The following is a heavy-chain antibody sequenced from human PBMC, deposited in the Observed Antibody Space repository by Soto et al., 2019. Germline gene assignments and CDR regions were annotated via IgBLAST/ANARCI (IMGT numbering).Heavy chain of an antibody. D-gene: IGHD1-1*01. CDR2: KYYSGSA. V-gene: IGHV4-31*03. CDR3: ATQTGFTNWFDP. Sequence: SETLSLTCTASGGSISSGGYYWSWIRQHPGKGLEWIGYKYYSGSAYYNPSLKSRVTISVDTSKNQFSLKLSSVTAADTAVYYCATQTGFTNWFDPWGQGTLVTVSS. CDR1: GGSISSGGYY. J-gene: IGHJ5*02.